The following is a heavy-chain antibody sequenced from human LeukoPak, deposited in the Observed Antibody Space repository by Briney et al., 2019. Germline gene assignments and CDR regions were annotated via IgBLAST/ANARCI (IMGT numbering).Heavy chain of an antibody. CDR3: AKEHSSGWYFDY. CDR1: GFPFSSHV. V-gene: IGHV3-23*01. D-gene: IGHD6-19*01. Sequence: GGSLRLSCARSGFPFSSHVMNWVRQGRGKGREWSSGISPGVGPTYYADSVKGRFTISRDNSKNTLYLQMNSLRAEDTAVYYCAKEHSSGWYFDYWGQGTLVTVSS. CDR2: ISPGVGPT. J-gene: IGHJ4*02.